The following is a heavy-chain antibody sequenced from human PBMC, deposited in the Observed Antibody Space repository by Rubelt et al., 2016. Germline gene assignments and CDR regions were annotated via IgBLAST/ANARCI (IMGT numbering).Heavy chain of an antibody. CDR3: ATGYSSGWYVAY. V-gene: IGHV1-3*01. CDR1: GYTFTSYA. Sequence: QVQLVQSGAEVKKPGASVKVSCKASGYTFTSYAMHWVRQAPGQRLEWMGWINAGNGNTKYSQKFQGRVTFTRETSASTAYMERSSLRSEDTAIYYCATGYSSGWYVAYWGQGTLVTVSS. J-gene: IGHJ4*02. D-gene: IGHD6-19*01. CDR2: INAGNGNT.